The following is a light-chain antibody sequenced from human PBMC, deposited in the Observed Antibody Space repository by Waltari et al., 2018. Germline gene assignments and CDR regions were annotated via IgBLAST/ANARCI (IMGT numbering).Light chain of an antibody. CDR2: MAS. Sequence: DIQMTQSPSTLSASVGDRVTISCRASQSVGTWLAWYQQKPGKAPKLLIYMASSLESGLPSRFSGSGSGTECTLTISSLQPDDFATYSCQQYSSFSTFGQGTMVDI. CDR3: QQYSSFST. V-gene: IGKV1-5*03. CDR1: QSVGTW. J-gene: IGKJ2*01.